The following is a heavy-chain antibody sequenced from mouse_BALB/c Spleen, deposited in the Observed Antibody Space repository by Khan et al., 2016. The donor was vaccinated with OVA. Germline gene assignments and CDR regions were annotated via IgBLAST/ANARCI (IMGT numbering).Heavy chain of an antibody. CDR1: GYTFTNYG. V-gene: IGHV9-3-1*01. D-gene: IGHD2-1*01. CDR3: ARSNGNYWFAY. Sequence: QIQLVQSGPELKKPGETVKISCKASGYTFTNYGMNWVKQAPGKGLKWMGWINTYTGEPTYADDFKGRFAFSLETSASTAYLQSNTLKNEDTATYFCARSNGNYWFAYWGQGTLVTVSA. CDR2: INTYTGEP. J-gene: IGHJ3*01.